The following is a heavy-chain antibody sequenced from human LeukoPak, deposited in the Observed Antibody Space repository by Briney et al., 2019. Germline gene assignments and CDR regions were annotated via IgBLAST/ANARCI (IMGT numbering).Heavy chain of an antibody. CDR2: ISYDGRYQ. J-gene: IGHJ4*02. D-gene: IGHD2-21*02. CDR3: AKELSGLIVVVTNYFDY. V-gene: IGHV3-30*04. CDR1: GFTFNRYR. Sequence: GGSLRLSCAASGFTFNRYRMHWVRQAPGKGLEWVAVISYDGRYQFYADSVKGRFTVSRDNSKNTLFLQMNSLRAEDTAVYYCAKELSGLIVVVTNYFDYWGQGTLVTVSS.